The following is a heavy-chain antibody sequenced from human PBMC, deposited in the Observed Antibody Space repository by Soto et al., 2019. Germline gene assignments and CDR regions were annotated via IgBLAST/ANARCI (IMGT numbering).Heavy chain of an antibody. CDR2: INDRGSI. Sequence: QVQLQQWGAGPLRPLETLSLTCGVSGGSFSGYYWAWIRQSPGKGLEWIGEINDRGSINYNPSLKGRVSISGYTSKNHYSLNLRSVTAADTAVYYCARESHDILTGPPWVWYFDLWGRGTLVTVSS. CDR1: GGSFSGYY. CDR3: ARESHDILTGPPWVWYFDL. D-gene: IGHD3-9*01. V-gene: IGHV4-34*01. J-gene: IGHJ2*01.